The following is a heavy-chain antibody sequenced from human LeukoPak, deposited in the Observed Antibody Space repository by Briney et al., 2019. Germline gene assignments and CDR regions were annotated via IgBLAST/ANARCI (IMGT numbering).Heavy chain of an antibody. J-gene: IGHJ5*02. Sequence: PGGSLRLSCAASGFTFSSYSMNWVRQAPGKGLEWVSSISSSSSYIYYADSVKGRFTISRDNAKNSLYLQMNSLRAEDTAVYYCARGYQGARNWFDPWGQGTLVTVSS. CDR1: GFTFSSYS. CDR3: ARGYQGARNWFDP. V-gene: IGHV3-21*01. D-gene: IGHD5-18*01. CDR2: ISSSSSYI.